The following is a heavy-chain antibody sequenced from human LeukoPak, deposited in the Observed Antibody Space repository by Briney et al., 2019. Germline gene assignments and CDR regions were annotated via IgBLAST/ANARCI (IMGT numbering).Heavy chain of an antibody. D-gene: IGHD1-26*01. Sequence: ASVKVSCKASGYTFTGYYVHWVRQAPGQGLEWMGWINPNSGGTNYAQKFQGRVTMTRDTSISTAYMELSRLRSDDTAVYYCARGGIVGATYFDYWGQGTLVTVSS. CDR1: GYTFTGYY. CDR3: ARGGIVGATYFDY. CDR2: INPNSGGT. V-gene: IGHV1-2*02. J-gene: IGHJ4*02.